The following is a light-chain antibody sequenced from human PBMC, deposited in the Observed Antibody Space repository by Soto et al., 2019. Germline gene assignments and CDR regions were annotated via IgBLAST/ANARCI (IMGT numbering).Light chain of an antibody. V-gene: IGLV3-21*02. CDR1: RIGSKS. J-gene: IGLJ1*01. Sequence: SYELTQPPSVSVAPGQTARITCGGNRIGSKSVHWFQQKPGQAPVLVVHDDSDRPSGIPDRFSASTSGTSASLAITGLQAEDEGDYYCQSYDSTLSARYVFGTGTKLTVL. CDR3: QSYDSTLSARYV. CDR2: DDS.